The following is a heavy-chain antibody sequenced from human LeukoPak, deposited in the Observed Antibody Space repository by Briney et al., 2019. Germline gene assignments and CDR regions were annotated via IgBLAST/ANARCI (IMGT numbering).Heavy chain of an antibody. V-gene: IGHV1-69*06. D-gene: IGHD3-9*01. Sequence: SVKVSCKASGGTFSSYAISWVRQAPGQGLEWMGGIIPIFGTAHSAQKLQGRVTTTADKSTSTAYMELSSLRSEDTAVYCCARDQADILTGYYTPPEYYYYGMDVWGKGTTVTVSS. CDR1: GGTFSSYA. CDR3: ARDQADILTGYYTPPEYYYYGMDV. CDR2: IIPIFGTA. J-gene: IGHJ6*04.